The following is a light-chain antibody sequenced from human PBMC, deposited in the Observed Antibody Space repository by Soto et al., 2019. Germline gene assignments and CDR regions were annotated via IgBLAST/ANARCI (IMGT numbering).Light chain of an antibody. CDR3: CSYTGRITYV. CDR2: EVS. J-gene: IGLJ1*01. Sequence: QSALTQPASVSGSPGQSITISCTGTSSDVGGYNHVSWYQQHPGKAPKLMIYEVSNRPSGVSSRFSASQSGNTASLTISGLQAEDEADYYCCSYTGRITYVFGTGTQLTVL. CDR1: SSDVGGYNH. V-gene: IGLV2-14*01.